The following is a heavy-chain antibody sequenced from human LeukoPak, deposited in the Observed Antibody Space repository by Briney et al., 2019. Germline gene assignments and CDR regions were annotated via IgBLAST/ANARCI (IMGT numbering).Heavy chain of an antibody. CDR1: GGTFSSYA. Sequence: SVKVSCKASGGTFSSYAISWVRQAPGQGLEWMGGIIPIFGTANYAQKFQGRVTITADESTSTAYMELSSQRSEDTAVYYCARDIYDSSVYYYGMDVWGQGTTVTVSS. J-gene: IGHJ6*02. CDR2: IIPIFGTA. V-gene: IGHV1-69*13. CDR3: ARDIYDSSVYYYGMDV. D-gene: IGHD3-22*01.